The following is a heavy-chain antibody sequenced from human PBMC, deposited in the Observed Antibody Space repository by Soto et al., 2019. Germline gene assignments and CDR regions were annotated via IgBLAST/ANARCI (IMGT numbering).Heavy chain of an antibody. Sequence: SVKVSCKASGGTFSSYAISWVRQAPGQGLEWMGGIIPIFGTANYAQKFQGRVTITADESTSTAYMELSSLRSEDTAVYYCAVSLLPREHYYYGMDVWGQGTTVTVSS. CDR1: GGTFSSYA. CDR2: IIPIFGTA. V-gene: IGHV1-69*13. J-gene: IGHJ6*02. CDR3: AVSLLPREHYYYGMDV.